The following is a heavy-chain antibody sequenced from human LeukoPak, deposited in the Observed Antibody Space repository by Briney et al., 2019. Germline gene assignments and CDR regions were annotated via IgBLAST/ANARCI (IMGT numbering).Heavy chain of an antibody. CDR3: ARAASSGWLAVGKYFDY. V-gene: IGHV4-59*01. CDR1: GGSISSYY. D-gene: IGHD6-19*01. CDR2: IYYSGST. J-gene: IGHJ4*02. Sequence: PSETLSLTCTVSGGSISSYYWSWIRQPPGKGLEWIGYIYYSGSTNYNPSLKSRVTISVDTSKNQFSLKLSSVTAADTAVYYCARAASSGWLAVGKYFDYWGQGTLVTVSP.